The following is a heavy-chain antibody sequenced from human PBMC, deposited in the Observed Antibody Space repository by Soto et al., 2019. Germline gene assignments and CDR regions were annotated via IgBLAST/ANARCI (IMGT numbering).Heavy chain of an antibody. D-gene: IGHD5-12*01. V-gene: IGHV3-11*01. CDR1: GFTLSDYY. Sequence: GSLRLSCAASGFTLSDYYMSWIRQAPGKGLEWVSYISSSGSTIYYADSVKGRFTISRDNAKNSLYLQMNSLRAEDTAVYYCAKTDGYNYYYYGMDVWGQGTTVTVSS. CDR2: ISSSGSTI. J-gene: IGHJ6*02. CDR3: AKTDGYNYYYYGMDV.